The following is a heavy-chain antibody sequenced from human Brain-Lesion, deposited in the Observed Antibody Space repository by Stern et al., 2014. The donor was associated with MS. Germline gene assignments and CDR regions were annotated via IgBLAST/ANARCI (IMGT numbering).Heavy chain of an antibody. J-gene: IGHJ4*02. CDR1: GGSISSSTYY. Sequence: KESGPGLVKPLETLSLTCTVSGGSISSSTYYWAWIRQPPGKGLEWIGNIYYSGFTYYNPSLKSRVTISVDMSKNQFSLKLSSVTAADTAIYYCARHDSVPRPSQLYSARDRGPGYFDYWGQGTLVTVSS. V-gene: IGHV4-39*01. CDR2: IYYSGFT. CDR3: ARHDSVPRPSQLYSARDRGPGYFDY. D-gene: IGHD1-26*01.